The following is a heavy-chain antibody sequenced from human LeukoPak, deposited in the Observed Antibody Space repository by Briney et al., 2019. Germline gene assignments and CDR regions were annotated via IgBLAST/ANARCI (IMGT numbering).Heavy chain of an antibody. CDR2: IRRKGHDYAT. J-gene: IGHJ4*02. D-gene: IGHD3-16*01. CDR1: GFTFSGSA. V-gene: IGHV3-73*01. CDR3: TRLGGSPPYFDY. Sequence: GGSLRLSCAASGFTFSGSAVHWVRQASGRGLEWVGHIRRKGHDYATTFAASVKGRFTISRDDSKNTAYLQMDSLKTEDTAMYFCTRLGGSPPYFDYWGQGTLVTVSS.